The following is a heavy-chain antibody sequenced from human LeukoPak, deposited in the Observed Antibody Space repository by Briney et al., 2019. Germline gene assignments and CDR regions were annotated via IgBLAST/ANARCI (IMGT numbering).Heavy chain of an antibody. Sequence: ASVKVSCKASGYTFSRYDINWVRQAPGQGPEWMGWMNPNSGNTGYAQKFQDRVTMTRNTSISTAYMELSSLRSEDTAVYYCARGPRDSRQFDSWGQGTLVTVSS. CDR3: ARGPRDSRQFDS. CDR1: GYTFSRYD. CDR2: MNPNSGNT. D-gene: IGHD3-10*01. J-gene: IGHJ4*02. V-gene: IGHV1-8*01.